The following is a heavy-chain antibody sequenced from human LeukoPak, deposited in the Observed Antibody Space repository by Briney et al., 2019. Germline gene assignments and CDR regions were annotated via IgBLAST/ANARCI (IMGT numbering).Heavy chain of an antibody. Sequence: PGGSLRLSCAASGFTFSSYGMHWVRQAPGKGLEWVAVISYDGSNKYYADSVKGRFTISSDNSKNTLYLQMNSLRAEDTAVYYCAKEGNYQLLFVYWGQGTLVTVSS. CDR3: AKEGNYQLLFVY. V-gene: IGHV3-30*18. J-gene: IGHJ4*02. D-gene: IGHD2-2*01. CDR2: ISYDGSNK. CDR1: GFTFSSYG.